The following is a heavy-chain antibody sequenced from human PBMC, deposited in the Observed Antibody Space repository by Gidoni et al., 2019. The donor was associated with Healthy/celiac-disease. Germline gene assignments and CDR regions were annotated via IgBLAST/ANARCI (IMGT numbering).Heavy chain of an antibody. V-gene: IGHV3-43D*03. CDR1: GFTFDEYA. J-gene: IGHJ4*02. Sequence: EVQLVESGGVVVQPGGSLRRSCAAYGFTFDEYAMHWVRQAPGKGLEWVSLISWDGGSTYYADSVKGRFTISRDNSKNSLYLQMNSLRAEDTALYYCAKDTTGYCSSTSCHDFDYWGQGTLVTVSS. CDR2: ISWDGGST. D-gene: IGHD2-2*01. CDR3: AKDTTGYCSSTSCHDFDY.